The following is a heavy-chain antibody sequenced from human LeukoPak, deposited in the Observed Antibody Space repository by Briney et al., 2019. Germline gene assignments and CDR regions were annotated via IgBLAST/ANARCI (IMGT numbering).Heavy chain of an antibody. CDR1: GDSFDTYW. CDR3: ARAAAAGILNWFDP. CDR2: IYPGDSDT. V-gene: IGHV5-51*01. J-gene: IGHJ5*02. D-gene: IGHD6-13*01. Sequence: GESLKISCKSSGDSFDTYWIAWVRQMPGKGLGWMGIIYPGDSDTRYSPSFQGQVTISVDKSIRTAYLQWSSLKASDTAMYYCARAAAAGILNWFDPWGQGTLVTVSS.